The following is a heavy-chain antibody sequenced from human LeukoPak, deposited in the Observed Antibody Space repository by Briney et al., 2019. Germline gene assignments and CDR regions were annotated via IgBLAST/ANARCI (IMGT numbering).Heavy chain of an antibody. CDR2: ISRSGAFE. CDR1: GFNLSDYY. D-gene: IGHD3-10*01. V-gene: IGHV3-11*01. Sequence: GGSLRLSCTASGFNLSDYYMQWIRQAPGKRLEWLSYISRSGAFETYAESVKGRFTISRDNSKQTVSLQMTGLRDEDTAIYYCARGGNRFGGFYFDYWGQGIQVIVSS. J-gene: IGHJ4*02. CDR3: ARGGNRFGGFYFDY.